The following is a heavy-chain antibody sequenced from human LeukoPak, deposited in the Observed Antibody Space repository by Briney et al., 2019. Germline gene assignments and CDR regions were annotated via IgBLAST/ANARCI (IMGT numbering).Heavy chain of an antibody. Sequence: ASVKVSCKASGGTFSSSAISWVRQAPGQGLEWMGGIIPIFGTANYAQKFQGRVTITADESTSTAYMELSSLRSEDTAVYYCARSTTAMVRYYFDYWGQGTLVTVSS. CDR1: GGTFSSSA. V-gene: IGHV1-69*13. D-gene: IGHD5-18*01. CDR2: IIPIFGTA. CDR3: ARSTTAMVRYYFDY. J-gene: IGHJ4*02.